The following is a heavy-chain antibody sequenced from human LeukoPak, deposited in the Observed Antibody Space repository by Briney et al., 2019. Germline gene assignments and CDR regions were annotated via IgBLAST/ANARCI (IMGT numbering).Heavy chain of an antibody. D-gene: IGHD2-2*01. CDR3: ARGGYCSSTSCPIGSFDP. J-gene: IGHJ5*02. CDR2: IYHSGST. CDR1: GYSISSGYY. Sequence: SETLSLTCTVSGYSISSGYYWGWIRQPPGKGLEWIGSIYHSGSTYYNPSLKSRVTISVDTSKNQFSLKLSSVTAADTAVYYCARGGYCSSTSCPIGSFDPWGQGTLVTVSS. V-gene: IGHV4-38-2*02.